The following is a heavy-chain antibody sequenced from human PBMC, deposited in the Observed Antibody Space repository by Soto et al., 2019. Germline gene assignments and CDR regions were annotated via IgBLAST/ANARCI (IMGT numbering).Heavy chain of an antibody. CDR2: INPNNGST. J-gene: IGHJ6*03. CDR3: ARDRGVAPPVAGNTHYYYYMDV. Sequence: ASVKVSCKASGYTFTSYYMHWVRQAPGQGLEWMGIINPNNGSTNYAQKFQGRVTMTRDTSTSTAYLELRSLRSDDTALYYCARDRGVAPPVAGNTHYYYYMDVWGKGTTVTVSS. D-gene: IGHD6-19*01. CDR1: GYTFTSYY. V-gene: IGHV1-46*01.